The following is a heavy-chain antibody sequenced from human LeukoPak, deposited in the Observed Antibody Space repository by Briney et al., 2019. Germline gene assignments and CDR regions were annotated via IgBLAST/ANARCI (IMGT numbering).Heavy chain of an antibody. J-gene: IGHJ4*02. CDR3: ARVGSVTNFGVVSYYFDY. CDR2: IYPDDSDS. V-gene: IGHV5-51*01. D-gene: IGHD3-3*01. CDR1: GYSFDYYW. Sequence: PGESLKISCKASGYSFDYYWIAWVRQMPGKGLEWMGIIYPDDSDSTYSPSFQGQVTISVDKSINTAYLQWSSLKASNTAIYYSARVGSVTNFGVVSYYFDYWGQGTLVTVSS.